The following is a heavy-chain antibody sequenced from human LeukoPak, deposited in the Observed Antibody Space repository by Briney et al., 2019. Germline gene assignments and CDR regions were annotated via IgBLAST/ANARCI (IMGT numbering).Heavy chain of an antibody. D-gene: IGHD2-8*01. J-gene: IGHJ4*02. CDR3: ARTETSMLSPFDY. CDR1: GYTFTSYS. CDR2: INPSDAST. V-gene: IGHV1-46*01. Sequence: ASVKVSCKASGYTFTSYSMNWVRQAPGQGPEWMGIINPSDASTTYAQKFQGRVTMTRDMSTSTVYMELSSLRSEDTAVYYCARTETSMLSPFDYWGQGTLVTVSS.